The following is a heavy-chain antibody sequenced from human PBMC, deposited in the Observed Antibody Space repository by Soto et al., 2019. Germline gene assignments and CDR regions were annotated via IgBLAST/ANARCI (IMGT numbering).Heavy chain of an antibody. CDR1: GYTFTSYG. J-gene: IGHJ4*02. D-gene: IGHD1-1*01. V-gene: IGHV1-18*01. CDR2: ISAYNGNT. Sequence: GASVKVSCKASGYTFTSYGISWVRQAPGQGLEWMGWISAYNGNTNYAQKLQGRVTMTTDTSTSTAYMELSSLRSEDTAVYYCAAGGTRWLQSPFDYWGQGTLVTVSS. CDR3: AAGGTRWLQSPFDY.